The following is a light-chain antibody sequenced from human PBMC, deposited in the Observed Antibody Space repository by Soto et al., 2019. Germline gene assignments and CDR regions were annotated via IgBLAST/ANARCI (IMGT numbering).Light chain of an antibody. V-gene: IGKV3-20*01. Sequence: EIVLTQSPGTLSLSPGERATLFCRASQSVSSSYLAWYQQKPGQAPRLLIHRISTRATGIPDRFSGSGSATDFTLTISRLEPEDFAVYYCQQYDNAPQTFGQGTRVEIK. CDR1: QSVSSSY. J-gene: IGKJ1*01. CDR3: QQYDNAPQT. CDR2: RIS.